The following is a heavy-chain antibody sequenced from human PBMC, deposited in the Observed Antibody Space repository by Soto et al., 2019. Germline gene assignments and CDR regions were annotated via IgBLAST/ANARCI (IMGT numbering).Heavy chain of an antibody. Sequence: SETLSLTCAVYGGSFSGYYWSWIRQPPGKGLEWIGEINHSGSTNYNPSLKSRVTISVDTSKNQFSLKLSSVTAADTAVYYCARGQRTRYYFDDWGQGTLVTVSS. CDR3: ARGQRTRYYFDD. V-gene: IGHV4-34*01. CDR2: INHSGST. J-gene: IGHJ4*02. CDR1: GGSFSGYY.